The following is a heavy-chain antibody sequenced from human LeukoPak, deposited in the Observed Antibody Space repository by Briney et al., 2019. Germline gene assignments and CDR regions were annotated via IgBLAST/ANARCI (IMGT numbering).Heavy chain of an antibody. CDR3: AKDHGGIVGTMG. J-gene: IGHJ4*02. CDR1: EFTFRSHV. V-gene: IGHV3-23*01. Sequence: GGSLRLSCAASEFTFRSHVMSWVRQAPGKGLEWISAIVGSGSTTHYADSVKGRFTISRDNSKNTLYLQMNSLRAEDTAVYYCAKDHGGIVGTMGWGQGTLVTVSS. CDR2: IVGSGSTT. D-gene: IGHD1-26*01.